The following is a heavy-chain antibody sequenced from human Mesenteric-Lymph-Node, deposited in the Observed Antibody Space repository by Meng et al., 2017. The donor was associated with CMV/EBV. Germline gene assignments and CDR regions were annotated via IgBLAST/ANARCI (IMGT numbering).Heavy chain of an antibody. J-gene: IGHJ4*02. V-gene: IGHV4-39*07. CDR3: ARGKVRGIRFDY. CDR1: GASISTSSYY. CDR2: VFYDGST. D-gene: IGHD3-10*01. Sequence: SETLSLTCGVSGASISTSSYYWGWIRQPPGKGLDWIGIVFYDGSTRYNTSLKSRLTMSIDTSQNQFSLRLSSVTAADTAVYYCARGKVRGIRFDYWGQGTLVTVSS.